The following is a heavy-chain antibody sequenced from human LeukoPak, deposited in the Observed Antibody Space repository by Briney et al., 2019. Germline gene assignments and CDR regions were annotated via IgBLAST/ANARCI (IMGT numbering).Heavy chain of an antibody. D-gene: IGHD5-18*01. Sequence: SETLSLTCAVYGGSFSGYYWGWIRQPPGKGLEWIGSIYYSGSTYYNPSLKSRVTISLDTSKNQFSLKLSSVTAADTAVYYCARDNTALVISDYYYMDVWGKGTTVTVSS. CDR3: ARDNTALVISDYYYMDV. CDR2: IYYSGST. V-gene: IGHV4-34*01. CDR1: GGSFSGYY. J-gene: IGHJ6*03.